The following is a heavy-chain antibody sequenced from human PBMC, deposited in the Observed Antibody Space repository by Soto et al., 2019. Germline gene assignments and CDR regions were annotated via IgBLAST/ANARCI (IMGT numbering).Heavy chain of an antibody. CDR1: GGSISSSSYY. CDR3: ARHLSVYYYYYYYMDV. CDR2: SYYSGST. V-gene: IGHV4-39*01. Sequence: QLQLQESGPGLVKPSETLSLTCTVSGGSISSSSYYWGWIRQPPGKGLEWIGSSYYSGSTYYNPSLKSRVTISVDTSKNQFSLKLSSVTAADTAVYYCARHLSVYYYYYYYMDVWGKGTTVTVSS. J-gene: IGHJ6*03.